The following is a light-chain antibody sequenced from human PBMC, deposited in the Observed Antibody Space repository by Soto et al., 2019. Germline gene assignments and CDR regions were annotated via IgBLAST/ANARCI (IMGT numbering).Light chain of an antibody. J-gene: IGLJ3*02. CDR1: SSDVGDYNF. V-gene: IGLV2-14*01. CDR3: SSYTSSSTLVV. Sequence: QSALTQPASVSGSPGQSITISCTGTSSDVGDYNFVSWYQQHPGKAPKLMIYGVTDRPSGVSHRFSGSKSGNTASLIISGRQAEDEAEYYCSSYTSSSTLVVFGGGTKVTVL. CDR2: GVT.